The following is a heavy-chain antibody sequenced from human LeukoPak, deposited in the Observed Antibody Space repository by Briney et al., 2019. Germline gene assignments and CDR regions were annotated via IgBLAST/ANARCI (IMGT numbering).Heavy chain of an antibody. CDR3: ARGQVRQWLAVPFDD. CDR2: IIPIFGTA. J-gene: IGHJ4*02. Sequence: ASVKVSCKASGGTFSSYAISWVRQAPGQGLEWMGGIIPIFGTANYAQKFQGRVTITADESTSTAYMELSSLRFEDTAVYYCARGQVRQWLAVPFDDWGQGTLVTVSS. CDR1: GGTFSSYA. D-gene: IGHD6-19*01. V-gene: IGHV1-69*13.